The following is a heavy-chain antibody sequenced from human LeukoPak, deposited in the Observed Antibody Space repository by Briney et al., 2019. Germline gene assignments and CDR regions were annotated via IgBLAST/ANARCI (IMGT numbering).Heavy chain of an antibody. J-gene: IGHJ4*02. V-gene: IGHV3-7*01. CDR2: IKQDGSEK. CDR3: ARLGGGSCWGY. CDR1: GFTFSSYW. Sequence: RGSLRLSCAASGFTFSSYWMSWVRQAPGKGLEWVANIKQDGSEKYYVDSVKGRFTISRDNAKNSLYLQMNSLRAEDTAVYYCARLGGGSCWGYWGQGTLVTVSS. D-gene: IGHD2-15*01.